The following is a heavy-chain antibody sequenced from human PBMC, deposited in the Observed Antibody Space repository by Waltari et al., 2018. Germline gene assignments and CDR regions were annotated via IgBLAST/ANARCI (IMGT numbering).Heavy chain of an antibody. Sequence: EVQLLESGGGLVQPGGSLTLSCTASGFAFSNFAMNWVRRAPGKGLEWVSHISGSGDSTFYADSVRGRFTISRDNSKNTVYLQMDSLRAEDTAIFYCAKVLTYSSRSGPFDSWGQGTLVSVSS. V-gene: IGHV3-23*01. CDR3: AKVLTYSSRSGPFDS. CDR1: GFAFSNFA. CDR2: ISGSGDST. J-gene: IGHJ4*02. D-gene: IGHD6-13*01.